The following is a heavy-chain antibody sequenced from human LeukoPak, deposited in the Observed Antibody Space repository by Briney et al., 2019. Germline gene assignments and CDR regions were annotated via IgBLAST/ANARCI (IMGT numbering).Heavy chain of an antibody. J-gene: IGHJ4*02. CDR3: AKDVQGYDSSGSDY. CDR1: GFTLISYW. Sequence: TGGSLRLSCAASGFTLISYWMTWVRQAPGKGLEWVANIKQDGSEKYYVDSVKGRFTISRDNAKSSLFLQMNSLRAEDTAVYYCAKDVQGYDSSGSDYWGQGTLVTVSS. D-gene: IGHD3-22*01. CDR2: IKQDGSEK. V-gene: IGHV3-7*03.